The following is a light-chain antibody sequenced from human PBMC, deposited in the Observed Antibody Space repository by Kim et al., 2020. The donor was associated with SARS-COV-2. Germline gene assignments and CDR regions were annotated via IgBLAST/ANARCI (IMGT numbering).Light chain of an antibody. CDR2: EVN. V-gene: IGLV2-18*02. Sequence: QSALTQPPSVSASPGQSVTISCTGSSSDVGSYNRVSWYQQPPGTAPKLIIYEVNNRPSGVPDRFAGSKSGNTASLTISGLQAEDEADYYCSSQTSTATWVFGGGTQLTVL. CDR3: SSQTSTATWV. CDR1: SSDVGSYNR. J-gene: IGLJ3*02.